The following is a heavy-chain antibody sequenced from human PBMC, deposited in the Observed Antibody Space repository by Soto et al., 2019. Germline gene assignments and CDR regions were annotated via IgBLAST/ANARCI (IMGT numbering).Heavy chain of an antibody. D-gene: IGHD3-22*01. Sequence: QVQLEQSGAEVKKPGSSVKVSCKASGGTLRSHAIAWVRQAPGQGLEWMGDFIPIFGTSNYAQKFQGRISNTADESRTTAYMETSTVTDEDTATYYCARGAGYYDSSGLEYYHGMDVWGQGTTLTVSS. J-gene: IGHJ6*02. V-gene: IGHV1-69*01. CDR2: FIPIFGTS. CDR1: GGTLRSHA. CDR3: ARGAGYYDSSGLEYYHGMDV.